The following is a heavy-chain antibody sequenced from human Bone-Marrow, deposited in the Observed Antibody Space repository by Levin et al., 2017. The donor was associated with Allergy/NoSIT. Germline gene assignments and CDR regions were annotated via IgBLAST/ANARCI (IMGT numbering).Heavy chain of an antibody. CDR1: GFTFSSYS. D-gene: IGHD1-26*01. Sequence: GESLKISCAASGFTFSSYSMNWVRQAPGKGLEWVSSISSSSSYIYYADSVKGRFTISRDNAKNSLYLQMNSLRAEDTAVYYCARVWEDSGYYYYGMDVWGQGTTVTVSS. CDR3: ARVWEDSGYYYYGMDV. CDR2: ISSSSSYI. V-gene: IGHV3-21*01. J-gene: IGHJ6*02.